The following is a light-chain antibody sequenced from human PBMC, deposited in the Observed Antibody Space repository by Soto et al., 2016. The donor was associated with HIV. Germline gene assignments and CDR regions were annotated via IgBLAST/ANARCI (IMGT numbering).Light chain of an antibody. CDR3: QVWDASTDLVV. J-gene: IGLJ2*01. CDR2: DDS. Sequence: SYVLTQPPSLSVAPRKTARITCGGNNVGSKSVQWYQQKPGQAPILVLYDDSDRPSGIPERFSGSNSGDTATLTISRVGAGDEADYYCQVWDASTDLVVFGGGTKLTVL. CDR1: NVGSKS. V-gene: IGLV3-21*03.